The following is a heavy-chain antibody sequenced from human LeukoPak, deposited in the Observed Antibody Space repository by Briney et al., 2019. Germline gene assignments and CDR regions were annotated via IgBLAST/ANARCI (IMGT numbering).Heavy chain of an antibody. CDR2: ISYDGSNK. J-gene: IGHJ4*02. Sequence: PGGSLRLSCAASGFTFSSYGMHWVRQAPGKGLEWVTVISYDGSNKYYVDSVKGRFTISRDNSKNTLYLQMNSLRPEDTAVYYCAKDQSPKLTGYSSGCRPMDSWGQGTLVTVSS. D-gene: IGHD6-19*01. V-gene: IGHV3-30*18. CDR3: AKDQSPKLTGYSSGCRPMDS. CDR1: GFTFSSYG.